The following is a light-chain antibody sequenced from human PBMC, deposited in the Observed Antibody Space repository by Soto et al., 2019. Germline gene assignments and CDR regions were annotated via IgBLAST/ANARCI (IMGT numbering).Light chain of an antibody. CDR2: WAS. CDR3: QQYYSTPRT. J-gene: IGKJ5*01. V-gene: IGKV4-1*01. CDR1: QSGFYISNNKNY. Sequence: IVMTQSPDSLTVSLGARATINCNSSQSGFYISNNKNYLAWYQQNPGQPPQLLIYWASTRESGVPDRFSGSGSGTDFTLTISSLQAGDVAVYYCQQYYSTPRTFGRGTRLEIK.